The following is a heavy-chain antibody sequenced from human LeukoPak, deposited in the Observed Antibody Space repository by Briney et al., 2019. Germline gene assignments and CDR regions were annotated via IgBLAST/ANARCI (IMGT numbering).Heavy chain of an antibody. J-gene: IGHJ6*02. V-gene: IGHV3-11*01. Sequence: GGSLRLSCAASGFTFSDYYMSWIRQAPGKGLEWVSNISGSTIYYADSVKGRFTISRDNAKNSLYLQMNSLRAEDTAVYYCARDSSDNYYYYYGMDVWGQGTTVTVSS. CDR2: ISGSTI. CDR1: GFTFSDYY. CDR3: ARDSSDNYYYYYGMDV. D-gene: IGHD3-22*01.